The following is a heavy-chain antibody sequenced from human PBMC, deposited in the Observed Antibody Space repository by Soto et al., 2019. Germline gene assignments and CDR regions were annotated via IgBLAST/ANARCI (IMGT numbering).Heavy chain of an antibody. CDR1: GYTFTGYY. D-gene: IGHD1-26*01. V-gene: IGHV1-2*04. J-gene: IGHJ3*02. CDR3: ARLGDVDQSTDAFDI. CDR2: IYPNSGGT. Sequence: ASVKVSCKASGYTFTGYYMHWVRQAPGQGLEWMGWIYPNSGGTNYAQKFQGWVTMTRDTSISTAYMELSRLRSDDTAVYYCARLGDVDQSTDAFDIWGQGTMVTVSS.